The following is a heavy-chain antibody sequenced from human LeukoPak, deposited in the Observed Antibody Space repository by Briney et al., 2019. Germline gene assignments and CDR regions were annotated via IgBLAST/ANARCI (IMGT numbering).Heavy chain of an antibody. CDR3: ARDPRDMDRVDY. D-gene: IGHD3/OR15-3a*01. V-gene: IGHV3-23*01. CDR1: GFTFNTYA. J-gene: IGHJ4*02. CDR2: ISGSGDTT. Sequence: GGSLRLSCAASGFTFNTYAMSWVRSAPGKGLEWVAHISGSGDTTWYGDSVKGRFTISRDNSKNTLYLQMNSLRAEDTAVYYCARDPRDMDRVDYWGQGTLVTVSS.